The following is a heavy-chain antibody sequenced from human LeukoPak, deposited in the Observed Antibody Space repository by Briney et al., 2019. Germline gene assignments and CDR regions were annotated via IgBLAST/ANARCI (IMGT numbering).Heavy chain of an antibody. CDR2: INHSGST. V-gene: IGHV4-34*01. Sequence: SETLSLTCAVYGGSLSGYYWSWIRQPPGKGLEWIGEINHSGSTNYNPSLKSRVTISVDTSKNQFSLKLSSVTAADTAVYYCARQLNFEYSSSGALWFDPWGQGTLVTVSS. J-gene: IGHJ5*02. CDR3: ARQLNFEYSSSGALWFDP. CDR1: GGSLSGYY. D-gene: IGHD6-6*01.